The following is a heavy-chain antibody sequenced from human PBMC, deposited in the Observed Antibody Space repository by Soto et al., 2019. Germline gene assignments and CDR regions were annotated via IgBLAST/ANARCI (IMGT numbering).Heavy chain of an antibody. Sequence: QVQLVQSGAEEKKPGASVQVSCKASGYTFTSYAMHWVRQAPGQRLEWMGWINAGNGNTKYSQKFQGRVTITRDTSASTAYMELSSLRSEDTAVYYCARGIAPYYFDYWGQGTLVTVSS. CDR1: GYTFTSYA. V-gene: IGHV1-3*05. D-gene: IGHD6-13*01. CDR3: ARGIAPYYFDY. J-gene: IGHJ4*02. CDR2: INAGNGNT.